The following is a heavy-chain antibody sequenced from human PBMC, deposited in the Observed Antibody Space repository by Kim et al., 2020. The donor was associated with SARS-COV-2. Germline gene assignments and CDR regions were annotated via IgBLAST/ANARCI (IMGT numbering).Heavy chain of an antibody. V-gene: IGHV3-53*04. Sequence: DSMKGRFTISRHNSKNTLYLQMNSLRAEDTAVYYCARTSNWVGATYYFDYWGQGTLVTVSS. D-gene: IGHD1-26*01. CDR3: ARTSNWVGATYYFDY. J-gene: IGHJ4*02.